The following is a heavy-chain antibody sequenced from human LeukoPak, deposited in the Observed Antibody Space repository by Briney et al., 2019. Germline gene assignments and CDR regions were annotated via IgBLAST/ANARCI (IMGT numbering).Heavy chain of an antibody. J-gene: IGHJ4*02. CDR2: INPDSGFT. CDR3: APTAEAYTSWWKV. Sequence: ASVKVSCKASGYKFTDDYMHWVRQAPGQGLEFMGWINPDSGFTNYAQKFKGRVAMTRDTSISTAYLEVRSLTSDDTAVYYCAPTAEAYTSWWKVWGQGTLVTVSS. D-gene: IGHD3-16*01. CDR1: GYKFTDDY. V-gene: IGHV1-2*02.